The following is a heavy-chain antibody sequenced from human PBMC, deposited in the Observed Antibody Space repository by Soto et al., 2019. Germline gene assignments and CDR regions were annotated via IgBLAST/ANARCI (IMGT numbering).Heavy chain of an antibody. J-gene: IGHJ4*02. CDR3: AKDFGHYDILTGYPTFYY. D-gene: IGHD3-9*01. CDR2: ISRSGGST. CDR1: GFTFSSYA. V-gene: IGHV3-23*01. Sequence: GESLKISCAASGFTFSSYAMSWVRQAPGGGLQWVSAISRSGGSTYYADSVKGRFTISRDNSKNTLYLQMNSLRAEDTAVYFCAKDFGHYDILTGYPTFYYWGQGTLVTVSS.